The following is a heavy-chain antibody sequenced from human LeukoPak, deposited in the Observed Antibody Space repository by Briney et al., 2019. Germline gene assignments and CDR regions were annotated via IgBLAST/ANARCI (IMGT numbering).Heavy chain of an antibody. CDR1: GFPFSSYG. CDR2: ISYDGSNK. D-gene: IGHD3-16*02. V-gene: IGHV3-30*19. Sequence: GGSLRLSCAASGFPFSSYGMHWVRQAPGKGLEWVAVISYDGSNKYYADSVKGRFTISRDNSKNTLYLQMNSLRAEDTAVYYCARDRSPYLPYDYVWGSYRYGPSDYWGQGTLVTVSS. J-gene: IGHJ4*02. CDR3: ARDRSPYLPYDYVWGSYRYGPSDY.